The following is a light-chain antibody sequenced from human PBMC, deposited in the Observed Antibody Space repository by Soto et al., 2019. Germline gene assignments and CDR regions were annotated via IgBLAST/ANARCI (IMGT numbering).Light chain of an antibody. J-gene: IGKJ1*01. CDR3: QQYNSYPWT. CDR2: KAS. V-gene: IGKV1-5*03. Sequence: DIQMTQSPATLAASVGDRVSLTCRASQSIDTWLAWYQQKPGKAPNLLIYKASRLESGVPSRFSGSGSGTEFTLTISSLQPEDFATYYCQQYNSYPWTFGQGTKVEIK. CDR1: QSIDTW.